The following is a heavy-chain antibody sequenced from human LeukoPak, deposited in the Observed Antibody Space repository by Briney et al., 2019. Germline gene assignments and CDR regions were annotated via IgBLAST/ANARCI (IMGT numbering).Heavy chain of an antibody. CDR3: VRDRGYCSGGTCYALWDY. Sequence: GGSLRLSCAASGITFRDHWMTWVRQAPGKGLEWVAHIKEDGGEKHYVDPVKGRFTISRDNAKNSLYLQMNSLRAEDTAMYYCVRDRGYCSGGTCYALWDYWGQGTLVTVSS. CDR1: GITFRDHW. V-gene: IGHV3-7*01. CDR2: IKEDGGEK. D-gene: IGHD2-15*01. J-gene: IGHJ4*02.